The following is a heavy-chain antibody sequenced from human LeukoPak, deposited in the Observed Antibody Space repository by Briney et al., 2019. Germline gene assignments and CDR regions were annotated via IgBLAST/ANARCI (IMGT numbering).Heavy chain of an antibody. CDR2: INPNSGGT. V-gene: IGHV1-2*02. D-gene: IGHD3-22*01. J-gene: IGHJ4*02. Sequence: ASVKVSCKASGYTFTGYYMHWVRQAPGQGLEWVGWINPNSGGTNYAQKFQGRVTMTRDTSISTAYMELSRLRSDDTAVYYCARSFDYDSSGYYVPFDYWGQGTLVTVSS. CDR3: ARSFDYDSSGYYVPFDY. CDR1: GYTFTGYY.